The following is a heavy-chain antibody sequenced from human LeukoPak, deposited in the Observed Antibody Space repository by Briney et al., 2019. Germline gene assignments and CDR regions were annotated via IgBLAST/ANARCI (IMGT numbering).Heavy chain of an antibody. CDR2: ITGSGDNT. CDR3: AKDIGAEPEDWFDS. Sequence: PGGSLRLSCAASGFRFSSYAMTWVRQAPGKGLEWVSGITGSGDNTYYADSVKGRFTISRDNSKNTLYLQINSLRAEDTAEYYCAKDIGAEPEDWFDSWGQGTLVTVSS. D-gene: IGHD5-12*01. CDR1: GFRFSSYA. J-gene: IGHJ5*01. V-gene: IGHV3-23*01.